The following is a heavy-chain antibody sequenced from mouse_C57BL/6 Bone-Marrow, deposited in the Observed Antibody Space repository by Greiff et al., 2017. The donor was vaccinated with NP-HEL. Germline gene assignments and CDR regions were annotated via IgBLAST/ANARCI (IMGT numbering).Heavy chain of an antibody. CDR3: ARSLPSFDY. Sequence: VQLQQSGPELVKPGASVKISCKASGYTFTDYYMNWVKQSHGKSLEWIGDINPNNGGTSYNQKFKGKATLTVDKSSSTAYMELRSLTSEDSAVYYCARSLPSFDYWGQGTTLTVSS. J-gene: IGHJ2*01. V-gene: IGHV1-26*01. CDR1: GYTFTDYY. CDR2: INPNNGGT. D-gene: IGHD6-5*01.